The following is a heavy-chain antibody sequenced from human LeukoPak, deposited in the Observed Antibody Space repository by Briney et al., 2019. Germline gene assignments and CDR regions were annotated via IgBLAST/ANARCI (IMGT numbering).Heavy chain of an antibody. J-gene: IGHJ4*02. CDR3: ARAPCSSSWYFDY. D-gene: IGHD6-13*01. V-gene: IGHV3-66*01. CDR2: IYSGGST. Sequence: GGSLRLSCAASGFTVSSSYMTWVRQAPGKGLEWVSVIYSGGSTHYAGSVKGRFTISRDNSKNTVYLQMNSLRAEDTAVYHCARAPCSSSWYFDYWGQGTLVTVSS. CDR1: GFTVSSSY.